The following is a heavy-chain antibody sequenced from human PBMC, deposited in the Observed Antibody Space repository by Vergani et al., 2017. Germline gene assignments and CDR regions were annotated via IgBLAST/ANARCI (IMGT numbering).Heavy chain of an antibody. J-gene: IGHJ4*02. D-gene: IGHD4-23*01. CDR1: GGSFSGYY. CDR3: AKRHYGGNKRSDY. V-gene: IGHV4-34*01. Sequence: QVQLQQWGAGLLKPSETLSLTCAVYGGSFSGYYWSWIRQPPGKGLEWIGEINHSGSTNYNPSLKSRVTISVDTSKNQFSLKLSSVTAADTAVYYCAKRHYGGNKRSDYWGQGTLVTVSS. CDR2: INHSGST.